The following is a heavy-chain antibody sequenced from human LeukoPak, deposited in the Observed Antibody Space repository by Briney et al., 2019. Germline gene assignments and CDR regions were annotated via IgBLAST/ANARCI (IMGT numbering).Heavy chain of an antibody. CDR1: GGTFSSYA. V-gene: IGHV1-69*04. CDR3: ARGGYDSSSLFDY. J-gene: IGHJ4*02. Sequence: ASVKVSCKASGGTFSSYAISWVRQAPGQGLEWMGRIIPILGIANYAQKFQGRVTITADKSTSTAYMELSSLRSEDTAVYYCARGGYDSSSLFDYWGQGTLVTVSS. D-gene: IGHD3-22*01. CDR2: IIPILGIA.